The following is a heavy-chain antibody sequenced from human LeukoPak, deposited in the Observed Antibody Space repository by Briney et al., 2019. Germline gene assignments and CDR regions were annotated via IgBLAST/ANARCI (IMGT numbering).Heavy chain of an antibody. V-gene: IGHV1-18*01. Sequence: RWASVKVSCKASGYTFTSYGISRVRQAPGQGLEWMGWISAYNGNTNYAQKLQGRVTMTTDTSTSTAYMELRSLRSDDTAVYYCATSSSRRDYDAFDIWGQGTMVTVSS. CDR1: GYTFTSYG. J-gene: IGHJ3*02. CDR2: ISAYNGNT. D-gene: IGHD6-13*01. CDR3: ATSSSRRDYDAFDI.